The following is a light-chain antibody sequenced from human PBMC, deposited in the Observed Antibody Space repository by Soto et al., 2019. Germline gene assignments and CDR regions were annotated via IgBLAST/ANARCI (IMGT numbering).Light chain of an antibody. CDR2: AAS. CDR3: QKCKIAPFT. J-gene: IGKJ4*02. Sequence: DIQLPQSPSSLSASVGASVTLTCRASQSIDNHLAWYQQKPGKAPKLLIYAASTWQSGVPSRFTGSGSGTDFTLTISSLQPEDAATYYCQKCKIAPFTFGGGTKVDIK. CDR1: QSIDNH. V-gene: IGKV1-27*01.